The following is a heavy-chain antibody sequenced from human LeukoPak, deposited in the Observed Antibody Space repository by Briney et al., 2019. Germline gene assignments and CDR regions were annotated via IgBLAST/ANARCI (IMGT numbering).Heavy chain of an antibody. Sequence: PGGSLRLSCAASGFTFSSYSMNWVRQAPGKGLEWVSSISSSSSYIYYADSVKGRFTISRDNAKNSLYLQMNSLRAEDTAVYYCARSGGGANWKSRFDYWGQGTLVTVSS. CDR1: GFTFSSYS. CDR3: ARSGGGANWKSRFDY. J-gene: IGHJ4*02. V-gene: IGHV3-21*01. D-gene: IGHD1-20*01. CDR2: ISSSSSYI.